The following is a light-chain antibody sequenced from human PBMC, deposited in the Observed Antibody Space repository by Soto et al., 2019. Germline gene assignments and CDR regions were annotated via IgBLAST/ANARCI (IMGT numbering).Light chain of an antibody. Sequence: QSVLXQSAPLSGSPGQSVTISCTGNSSDVGNYNYVSWYQQHPGEVPKLIIFNVNNRPSGVSNRFSGSKSGNTASLTISGLQAEDEADYYCSSFTSSTTYVFGTGTKVTVL. CDR3: SSFTSSTTYV. CDR1: SSDVGNYNY. CDR2: NVN. J-gene: IGLJ1*01. V-gene: IGLV2-14*01.